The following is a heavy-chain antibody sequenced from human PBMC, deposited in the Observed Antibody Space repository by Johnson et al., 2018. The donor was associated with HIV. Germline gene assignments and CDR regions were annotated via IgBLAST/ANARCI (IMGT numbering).Heavy chain of an antibody. CDR1: GFTFSSYD. V-gene: IGHV3-13*01. J-gene: IGHJ3*02. D-gene: IGHD6-13*01. Sequence: VQLVESGGGLVKPGGSLRLSCPASGFTFSSYDMHWVRQATGKGLESVAAVGTAGDTFYPGSVKGRFTISREDAKNSLYLQMNSLSAGDTAVYYCARMMYSRGAFDIWGQGTMVTVSS. CDR2: VGTAGDT. CDR3: ARMMYSRGAFDI.